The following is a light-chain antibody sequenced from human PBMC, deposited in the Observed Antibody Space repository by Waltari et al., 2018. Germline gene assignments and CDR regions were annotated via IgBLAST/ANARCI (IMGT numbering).Light chain of an antibody. CDR3: QKYGTLPAT. J-gene: IGKJ1*01. V-gene: IGKV3-20*01. Sequence: EIMLTQSPGTLSLSPGERATLSCRASQSISKYLAWYQQKPGQAPSLLIYDAASRATGIPDRFGGSGSGTDFSLTISRLEPEDSAVYYCQKYGTLPATFGQGTKVEIK. CDR1: QSISKY. CDR2: DAA.